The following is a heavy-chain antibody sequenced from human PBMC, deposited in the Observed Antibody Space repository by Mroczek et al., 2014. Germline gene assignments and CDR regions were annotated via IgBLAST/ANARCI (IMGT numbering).Heavy chain of an antibody. CDR3: AKDEVVVTAIQGNPPFYYYGMDV. D-gene: IGHD2-21*02. J-gene: IGHJ6*02. V-gene: IGHV3-30*18. CDR1: GFTFSSYG. CDR2: ISYDGSNK. Sequence: ESGGGVVQPGRSLRLSCAASGFTFSSYGMHWVRQAPGKGLEWVAVISYDGSNKYYADSVKGRFTISRDNSKNTLYLQMNSLRAEDTAVYYCAKDEVVVTAIQGNPPFYYYGMDVWGQGTTVTVSS.